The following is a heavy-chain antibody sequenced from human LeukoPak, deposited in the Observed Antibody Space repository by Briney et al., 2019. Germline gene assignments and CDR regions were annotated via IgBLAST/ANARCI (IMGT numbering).Heavy chain of an antibody. D-gene: IGHD5-12*01. CDR2: IWYDGSNK. J-gene: IGHJ5*02. V-gene: IGHV3-33*01. Sequence: GGSLRLSCAASGFTFSSYGMHWVRQAPGKGLEWVAVIWYDGSNKYYADSVKGRFTISRDNSKNTLYLQTNSLRAEDTAVYYCARDGYPDGAGNWFDPWGQGTLVTVSS. CDR3: ARDGYPDGAGNWFDP. CDR1: GFTFSSYG.